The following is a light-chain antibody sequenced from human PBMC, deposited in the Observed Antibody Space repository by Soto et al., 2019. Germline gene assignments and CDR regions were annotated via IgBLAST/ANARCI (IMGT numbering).Light chain of an antibody. CDR3: CSYAGSPRYV. Sequence: QSALTQPRSVSGSPGQSVTISCTGTSSDVGTYNYVSWYQQHPGKAPKVMIYDVSERPSGVPDRFSGSKSDNTASLTISGLQAEDEADYYCCSYAGSPRYVFGTGTKVTVL. J-gene: IGLJ1*01. CDR2: DVS. CDR1: SSDVGTYNY. V-gene: IGLV2-11*01.